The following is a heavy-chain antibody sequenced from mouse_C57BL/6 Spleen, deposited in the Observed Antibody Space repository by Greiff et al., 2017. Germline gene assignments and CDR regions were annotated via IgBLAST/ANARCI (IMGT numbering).Heavy chain of an antibody. V-gene: IGHV1-55*01. CDR2: FYPGSGST. J-gene: IGHJ4*01. CDR1: GYTFTSYW. Sequence: QVQLKQSGAELLKPGASVKMSCKASGYTFTSYWITWVKQSPGQGLEWIGDFYPGSGSTNYNETFKSKATLTVDTSSSTAYLQLSSLTSDDSAVYDCARVGYCGSSNAMDYWGQGTSVTVSS. D-gene: IGHD1-1*01. CDR3: ARVGYCGSSNAMDY.